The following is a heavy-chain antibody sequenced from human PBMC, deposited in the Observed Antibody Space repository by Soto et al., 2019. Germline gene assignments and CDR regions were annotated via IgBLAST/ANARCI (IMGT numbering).Heavy chain of an antibody. J-gene: IGHJ4*02. CDR1: GFIFSDYS. Sequence: GWSLRLSCAASGFIFSDYSMNWVRQFPGKGLEWIAYIDGGSSAIHYTDSVKGRFTISRDNARNSLYLQMNSLRDEDTAVYYCTREGSWGRGTQVTVSS. CDR3: TREGS. V-gene: IGHV3-48*02. CDR2: IDGGSSAI.